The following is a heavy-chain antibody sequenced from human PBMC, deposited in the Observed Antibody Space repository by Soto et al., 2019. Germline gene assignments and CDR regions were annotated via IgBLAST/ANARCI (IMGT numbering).Heavy chain of an antibody. CDR1: GYTFTSYG. V-gene: IGHV1-24*01. J-gene: IGHJ5*02. CDR2: FDPEDGET. CDR3: ATGSYDFWSGYSKGRPNRLYWFDP. D-gene: IGHD3-3*01. Sequence: EASVKVSCKASGYTFTSYGISWVRQAHGKGLEWMGGFDPEDGETIYAQKFQGRVTMTEDTSTDTAYMELSSLRSEDTAVYYCATGSYDFWSGYSKGRPNRLYWFDPWGQGTLVTVSS.